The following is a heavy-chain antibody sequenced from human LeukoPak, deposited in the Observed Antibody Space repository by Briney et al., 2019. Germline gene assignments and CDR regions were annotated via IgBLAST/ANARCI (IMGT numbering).Heavy chain of an antibody. J-gene: IGHJ3*02. Sequence: KTSETLSLTCTVSGGSISYSNSYWGWIRQPPGKGLEWIGSIYYSGSTYYNPSLKSRVTISVDTSKNQFSLKLSSVTAADTAVYYCARGAGGSGSRMAFDIWGQGTMVTVSS. CDR2: IYYSGST. D-gene: IGHD3-10*01. CDR1: GGSISYSNSY. V-gene: IGHV4-39*07. CDR3: ARGAGGSGSRMAFDI.